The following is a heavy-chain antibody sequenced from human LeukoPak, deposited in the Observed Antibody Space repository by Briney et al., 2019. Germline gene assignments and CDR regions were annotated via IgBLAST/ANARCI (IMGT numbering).Heavy chain of an antibody. J-gene: IGHJ4*02. Sequence: GGSLRLSCATSGFSFTDYPMNWVRQAPGKGLEWIPNIRTTAEGAKYAYYADSVKGRVTISRDDGRNTLYLHMNSLRDDDTAVYYCATDQRYAFDYWGQGILVTVSS. V-gene: IGHV3-48*02. CDR1: GFSFTDYP. CDR3: ATDQRYAFDY. CDR2: IRTTAEGAKYA. D-gene: IGHD3-9*01.